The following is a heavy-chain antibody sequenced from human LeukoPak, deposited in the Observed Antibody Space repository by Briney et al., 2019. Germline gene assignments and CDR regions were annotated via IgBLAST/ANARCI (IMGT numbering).Heavy chain of an antibody. CDR2: INWNGGNT. D-gene: IGHD1-26*01. Sequence: PGGSPRLSCAASGFTFDDYGMNWVRQAPGKGLEWVSGINWNGGNTGYADSVKGRFTISRDNAKNSLYLQMNSLRAEDTAVYYCARDPYSGSYGNYYYYFMDVWGKGTTVTISS. CDR1: GFTFDDYG. J-gene: IGHJ6*03. V-gene: IGHV3-20*04. CDR3: ARDPYSGSYGNYYYYFMDV.